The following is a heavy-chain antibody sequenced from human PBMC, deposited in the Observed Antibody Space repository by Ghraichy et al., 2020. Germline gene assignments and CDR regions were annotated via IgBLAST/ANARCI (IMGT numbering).Heavy chain of an antibody. CDR3: ASGGYCGGTTCYPNWFDP. Sequence: SETLSLTCTVSGGSISSYYWSWIRQPAGKGLEWIGCISFSGSTNYNPSLKSRVTMSVDTSKNQFSLRLSSVTAADTAVYYCASGGYCGGTTCYPNWFDPWGQGTLVTVSS. CDR2: ISFSGST. J-gene: IGHJ5*02. V-gene: IGHV4-59*01. CDR1: GGSISSYY. D-gene: IGHD2-2*01.